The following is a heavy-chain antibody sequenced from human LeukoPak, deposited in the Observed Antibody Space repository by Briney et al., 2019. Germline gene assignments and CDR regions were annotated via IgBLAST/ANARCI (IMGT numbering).Heavy chain of an antibody. CDR3: AKDYYYYGSGSYLVLLDV. J-gene: IGHJ6*04. CDR1: GFTFDDYA. Sequence: PGRSLRLSCAASGFTFDDYAMHWVRQAPGKGLEWVSGISWNSGSIGYANSVKGRFTISRDNAKNSLYLQMNSLRAEDMALYYCAKDYYYYGSGSYLVLLDVWGKGTTVTVSS. V-gene: IGHV3-9*03. CDR2: ISWNSGSI. D-gene: IGHD3-10*01.